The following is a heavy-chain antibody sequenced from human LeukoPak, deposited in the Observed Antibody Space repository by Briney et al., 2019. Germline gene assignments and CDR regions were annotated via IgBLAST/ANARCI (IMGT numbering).Heavy chain of an antibody. CDR2: LSGSGCST. CDR1: GFTFSSYA. D-gene: IGHD3-10*01. J-gene: IGHJ4*02. CDR3: AKDQGLLWFGELETGAWFDY. Sequence: GGSLRLSCAASGFTFSSYAMSWVRQAPGKGLEWVSALSGSGCSTYYADSVKGRFTISRDNSKNTLYLQINSLRSDDTAVYYCAKDQGLLWFGELETGAWFDYWGQGTLVTVSS. V-gene: IGHV3-23*01.